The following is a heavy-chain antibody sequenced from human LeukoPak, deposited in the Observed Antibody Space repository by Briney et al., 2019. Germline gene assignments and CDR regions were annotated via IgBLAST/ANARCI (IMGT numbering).Heavy chain of an antibody. CDR2: IYHSGST. CDR3: ARGGRTYYGSGTKLWPFDY. Sequence: SETLSLTCTVSGYSISSGYYWGWIRQPPGKGLEWIGSIYHSGSTYYNPSLKSRVTISVDTSKNQFSLKLSSVTAADTAVYYCARGGRTYYGSGTKLWPFDYWGQGTLVTVSS. D-gene: IGHD3-10*01. V-gene: IGHV4-38-2*02. J-gene: IGHJ4*02. CDR1: GYSISSGYY.